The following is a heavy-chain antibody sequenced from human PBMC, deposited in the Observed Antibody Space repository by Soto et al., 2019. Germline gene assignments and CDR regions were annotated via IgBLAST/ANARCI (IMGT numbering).Heavy chain of an antibody. CDR2: IYHSGSS. CDR1: GCSISSGGYS. J-gene: IGHJ5*02. V-gene: IGHV4-30-2*01. Sequence: SETLSLTCAVSGCSISSGGYSWSWIRQPPGKGLEWIGYIYHSGSSYYNSSLKSRVTISVDRSKNQFSLKLSSVTAADTAVYYYARVPSPWGQGTLVTVSS. CDR3: ARVPSP.